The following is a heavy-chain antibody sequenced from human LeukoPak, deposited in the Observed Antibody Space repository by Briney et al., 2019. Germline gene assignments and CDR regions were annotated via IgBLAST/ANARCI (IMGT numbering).Heavy chain of an antibody. Sequence: GESLRLSCAASGFTFSSYGMHWVRQAPGKGLEWVAVIWYDGSNKYYADPVKGRFTISRDNSKNTLYLQMNSLRAEDTAVYYCARDMHYYGMDVWGQGTTVTVSS. CDR3: ARDMHYYGMDV. V-gene: IGHV3-33*01. CDR1: GFTFSSYG. CDR2: IWYDGSNK. J-gene: IGHJ6*02. D-gene: IGHD2-2*01.